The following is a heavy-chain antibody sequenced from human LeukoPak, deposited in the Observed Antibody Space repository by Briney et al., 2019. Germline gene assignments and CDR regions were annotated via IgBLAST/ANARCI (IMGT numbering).Heavy chain of an antibody. CDR2: IKSKSNGGTP. V-gene: IGHV3-15*01. J-gene: IGHJ4*02. Sequence: GGSLRLSCAASGFTFSNAWMSWVRQAPGKGLEWVGRIKSKSNGGTPDYAAPVKGRFTISRDDSKKTLYMQMNSLITEYTAVYYCTTDYAPLWFGELSGFDYWGEGTLVTVSS. CDR3: TTDYAPLWFGELSGFDY. D-gene: IGHD3-10*01. CDR1: GFTFSNAW.